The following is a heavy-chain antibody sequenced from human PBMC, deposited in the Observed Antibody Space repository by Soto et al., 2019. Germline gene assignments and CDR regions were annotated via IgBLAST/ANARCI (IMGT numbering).Heavy chain of an antibody. CDR3: ARHAQGGATVSNYYYYMDV. V-gene: IGHV4-59*08. J-gene: IGHJ6*03. CDR1: GGSISSYY. Sequence: SETLSLTCTVSGGSISSYYWSWIRQPPGKGLEWIGYIYYSGSTNYNPSLKSRVTISVDTSKNQFSLKLSSVTAADTAVYYCARHAQGGATVSNYYYYMDVWGKGTTVTVSS. D-gene: IGHD4-17*01. CDR2: IYYSGST.